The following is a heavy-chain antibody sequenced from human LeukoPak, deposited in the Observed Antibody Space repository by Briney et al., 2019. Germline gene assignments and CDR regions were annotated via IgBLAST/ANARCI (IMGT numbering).Heavy chain of an antibody. CDR1: GGSISSYY. D-gene: IGHD3-3*01. J-gene: IGHJ4*02. CDR3: ARHLELPGPSDY. V-gene: IGHV4-59*08. Sequence: SETLSLTCTVSGGSISSYYWSWIRQPPGKGLEWIGYIYYSGSTNYNPSLKSRVTISVDTSKNQFSLKLSSVTAADTAVYYCARHLELPGPSDYWGQGTLVTVSS. CDR2: IYYSGST.